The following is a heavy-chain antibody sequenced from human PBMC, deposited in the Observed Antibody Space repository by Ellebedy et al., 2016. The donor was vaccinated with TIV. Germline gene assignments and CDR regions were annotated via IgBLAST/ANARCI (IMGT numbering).Heavy chain of an antibody. CDR2: IYYSGST. CDR1: GGSVSSGSYY. Sequence: SETLSLXCTVSGGSVSSGSYYWSWIRQPPGKGLEWIGYIYYSGSTNYNPSLKSRVTISVDTSKNQFSLKLSSVTAADTAVYYCARMASWGGSTALYYYGMDVWGQGTTVTVSS. D-gene: IGHD3-3*01. V-gene: IGHV4-61*01. J-gene: IGHJ6*02. CDR3: ARMASWGGSTALYYYGMDV.